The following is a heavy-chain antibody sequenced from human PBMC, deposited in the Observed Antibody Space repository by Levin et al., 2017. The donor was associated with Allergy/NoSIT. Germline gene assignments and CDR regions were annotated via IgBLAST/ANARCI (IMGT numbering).Heavy chain of an antibody. V-gene: IGHV1-8*01. Sequence: ASVKVSCKASGYTFTSYDINWVRQATGQGLEWMGWMNPNSGNTGYAQKFQGRVTMTRNTSISTAYMELSSLRSEDTAVYYCARGRDIVVVVATVLDNWFDPWGQGTLVTVSS. D-gene: IGHD2-15*01. CDR2: MNPNSGNT. CDR3: ARGRDIVVVVATVLDNWFDP. J-gene: IGHJ5*02. CDR1: GYTFTSYD.